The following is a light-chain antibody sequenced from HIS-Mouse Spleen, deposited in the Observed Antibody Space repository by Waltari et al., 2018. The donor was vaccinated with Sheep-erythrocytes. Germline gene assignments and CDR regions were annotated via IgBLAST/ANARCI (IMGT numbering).Light chain of an antibody. J-gene: IGLJ3*02. CDR2: EVS. Sequence: QSALTQPRSVSGSPGQSVTISCTGTSSDVGCYNYVSWYQQHPGKAPKLMIYEVSKRHSGVPDRFSGSKSGNTASLTVSGLQAEDEADYYCSSYAGSNNWVFGGGTKLTVL. CDR1: SSDVGCYNY. V-gene: IGLV2-8*01. CDR3: SSYAGSNNWV.